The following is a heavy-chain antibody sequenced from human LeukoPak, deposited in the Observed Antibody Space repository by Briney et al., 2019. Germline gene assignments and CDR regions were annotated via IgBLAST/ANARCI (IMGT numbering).Heavy chain of an antibody. CDR3: AKDATAVIGTVYMDV. J-gene: IGHJ6*03. Sequence: PGGSLRLSCGASGFIFSDYYMSWIRQAPGKGLEWISYISSSGTPKYYADSVKGRFTISRDNAKNSLYLQMNSLRAEDTAVYYCAKDATAVIGTVYMDVWGKGTTVTISS. V-gene: IGHV3-11*04. CDR1: GFIFSDYY. CDR2: ISSSGTPK. D-gene: IGHD4-11*01.